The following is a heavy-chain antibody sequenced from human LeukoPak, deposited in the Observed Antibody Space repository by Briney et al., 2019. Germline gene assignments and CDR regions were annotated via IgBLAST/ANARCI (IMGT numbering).Heavy chain of an antibody. Sequence: ASVKVSCKASGYTFTAYYMHWVRQAPGQGLEWMGVIDPSGGSTSYAQRFQDRVTMTSDTSTSTVYMELSSLRPEDTAVYYCARGDGDSDSNGVIMGWFDPWGQGTLVTVSS. J-gene: IGHJ5*02. CDR3: ARGDGDSDSNGVIMGWFDP. CDR1: GYTFTAYY. CDR2: IDPSGGST. D-gene: IGHD3-22*01. V-gene: IGHV1-46*01.